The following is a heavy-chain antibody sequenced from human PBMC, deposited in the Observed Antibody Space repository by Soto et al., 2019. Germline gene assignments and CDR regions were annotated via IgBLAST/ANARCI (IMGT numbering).Heavy chain of an antibody. J-gene: IGHJ4*02. CDR3: AREIDSSAATP. D-gene: IGHD6-13*01. V-gene: IGHV4-39*02. Sequence: PSETLSLTCTVSGGSIISSSYYWGWIRQPPGKGLEWIGSIYYSGSTYYNPSLKSRVTISVDTSKNQFSLKLSSVTAADTAVYYCAREIDSSAATPWGQGTLVTVSS. CDR1: GGSIISSSYY. CDR2: IYYSGST.